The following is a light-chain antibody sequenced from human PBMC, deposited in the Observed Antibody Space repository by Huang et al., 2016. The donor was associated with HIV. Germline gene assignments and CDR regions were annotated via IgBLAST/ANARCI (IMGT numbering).Light chain of an antibody. CDR1: QGISSY. Sequence: AIRITQSPSSLSASTGDRVTITCRASQGISSYLAWYQQKPGKAPKLLIYASYTLQSGVPSRFRGSGSGTDFTLTISCLQSEDFATYYCQQYYSYPWTFGQGTKVEIK. CDR3: QQYYSYPWT. CDR2: ASY. V-gene: IGKV1-8*01. J-gene: IGKJ1*01.